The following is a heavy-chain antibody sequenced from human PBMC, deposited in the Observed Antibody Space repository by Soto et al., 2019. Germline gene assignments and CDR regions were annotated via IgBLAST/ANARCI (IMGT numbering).Heavy chain of an antibody. CDR2: ISSSSSYK. V-gene: IGHV3-21*01. D-gene: IGHD6-13*01. CDR1: GFTFSSYS. CDR3: ARDPTDSKYYYYYGMDV. J-gene: IGHJ6*02. Sequence: PGGSLRLSCAASGFTFSSYSMNWVRQAPGKGLEWVSSISSSSSYKNYAESVKGRFTISRDNAKNSLYLQMNSLRAEDTAVYYCARDPTDSKYYYYYGMDVWGQGTTVTVSS.